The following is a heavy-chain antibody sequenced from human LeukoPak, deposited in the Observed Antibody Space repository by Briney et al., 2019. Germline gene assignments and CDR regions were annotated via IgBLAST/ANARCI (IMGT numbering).Heavy chain of an antibody. CDR3: ARHQIGGFGEHFDY. CDR2: IYYSGST. D-gene: IGHD3-10*01. J-gene: IGHJ4*02. Sequence: SETLSLTCAVSGGSISSGGYSWSWIRQPPGKGLEWIGYIYYSGSTNYNPSLKSRVTISVDTSKNQFSLKLSSVTAADTAVYYCARHQIGGFGEHFDYWGQGTLVTVSS. CDR1: GGSISSGGYS. V-gene: IGHV4-61*08.